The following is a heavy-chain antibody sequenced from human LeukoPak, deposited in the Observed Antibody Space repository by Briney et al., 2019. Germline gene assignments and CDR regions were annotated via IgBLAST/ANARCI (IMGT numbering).Heavy chain of an antibody. V-gene: IGHV1-69*01. CDR2: IIPIFGTA. CDR1: GGTFSSYA. J-gene: IGHJ6*03. CDR3: ARGDYYGSGSLATSYYYYYYMDV. Sequence: SVKVSCKASGGTFSSYAISWVRQAPGQGLEWMGGIIPIFGTANYAQKFQGRVTITADESTSTAYMELSSLRSEDTAVYYCARGDYYGSGSLATSYYYYYYMDVWGKGTTVTISS. D-gene: IGHD3-10*01.